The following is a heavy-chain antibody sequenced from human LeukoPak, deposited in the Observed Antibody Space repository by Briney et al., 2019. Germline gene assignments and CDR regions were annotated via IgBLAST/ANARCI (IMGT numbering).Heavy chain of an antibody. J-gene: IGHJ4*02. CDR2: IYYSGST. V-gene: IGHV4-59*01. Sequence: SETLSLTCSVSGGSISTYYWSWIRQPAGKGLEWIGYIYYSGSTSYNPSLKSRVTISVDTSKNQLSLKLNSVTAADTALYYCARDINKGFDYWGQGTLVTVSS. CDR1: GGSISTYY. CDR3: ARDINKGFDY. D-gene: IGHD2/OR15-2a*01.